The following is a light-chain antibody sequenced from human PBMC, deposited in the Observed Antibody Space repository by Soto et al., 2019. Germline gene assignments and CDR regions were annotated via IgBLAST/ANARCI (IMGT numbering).Light chain of an antibody. J-gene: IGLJ1*01. CDR1: SSYVGTYIL. Sequence: QSVLTQPASVSGSPGQSITISCAGTSSYVGTYILVSWYQRHPGNAPQLMIYEVNKRPSGVSDRFSGSKSGNTASLTISGLQAEDEADYYCCAYARSHNYVFGNGTKVTVL. CDR3: CAYARSHNYV. CDR2: EVN. V-gene: IGLV2-23*02.